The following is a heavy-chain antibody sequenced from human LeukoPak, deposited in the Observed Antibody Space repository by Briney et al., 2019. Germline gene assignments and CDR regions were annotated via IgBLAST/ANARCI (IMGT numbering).Heavy chain of an antibody. Sequence: GSLRLSCAASGFTFSSYAMHWVRQAPGKGLEGVAVISYDGSNKYYADSVKGRFTISRDNSKKTLYMQMNILIAEDTAVYYCARRPLSFGELSYAFDIWGQGTMVTVSS. J-gene: IGHJ3*02. V-gene: IGHV3-30*04. CDR1: GFTFSSYA. CDR3: ARRPLSFGELSYAFDI. D-gene: IGHD3-16*02. CDR2: ISYDGSNK.